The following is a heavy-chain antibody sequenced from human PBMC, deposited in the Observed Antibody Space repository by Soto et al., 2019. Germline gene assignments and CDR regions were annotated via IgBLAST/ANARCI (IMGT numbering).Heavy chain of an antibody. CDR2: ISGSGGST. CDR1: GFTVSSYA. V-gene: IGHV3-23*01. D-gene: IGHD2-2*01. CDR3: AKAQVIPAALAYFDY. Sequence: QPGGSLRLSCAASGFTVSSYAMSWVRQAPGKGLEWVSAISGSGGSTYYADSVKGRFTISRDNSKDTLYLQMNSLRAEDTAVYYCAKAQVIPAALAYFDYWGQGTLVTVSS. J-gene: IGHJ4*02.